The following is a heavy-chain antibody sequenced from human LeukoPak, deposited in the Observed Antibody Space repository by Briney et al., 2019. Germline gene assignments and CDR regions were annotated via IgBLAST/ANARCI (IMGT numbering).Heavy chain of an antibody. D-gene: IGHD3-22*01. J-gene: IGHJ5*02. CDR3: ARSPLAFYDSSGYPRVWFDP. CDR2: IYYSGST. V-gene: IGHV4-59*12. CDR1: GGSISTYY. Sequence: SETLSLTCTVSGGSISTYYGNWIRQAPGKGLEWIGYIYYSGSTYYNPSLKSRVTISVDTSRNQFSLKLSSVTAADTAVYYCARSPLAFYDSSGYPRVWFDPWGQGTLVTVSS.